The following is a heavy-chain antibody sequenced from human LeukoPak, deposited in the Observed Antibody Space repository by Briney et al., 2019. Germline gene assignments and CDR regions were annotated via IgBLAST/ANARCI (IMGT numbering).Heavy chain of an antibody. J-gene: IGHJ6*03. D-gene: IGHD3-22*01. CDR1: SESFSGGY. CDR2: ISHNEGI. V-gene: IGHV4-34*01. CDR3: ARDPGNYYDSSGYYYYYYMDV. Sequence: SETLSLTCTVYSESFSGGYWSWIRQPPGKGLDWIGEISHNEGINYSPSLKSRVTISVDTSKNQFSLKLTSMTAADTAVYYCARDPGNYYDSSGYYYYYYMDVWGKGTTVTVSS.